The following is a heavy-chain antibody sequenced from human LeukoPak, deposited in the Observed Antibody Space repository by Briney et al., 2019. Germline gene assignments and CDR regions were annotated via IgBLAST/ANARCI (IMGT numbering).Heavy chain of an antibody. CDR3: AKDRWVAGDTDLDY. J-gene: IGHJ4*02. CDR1: GFTFSSYS. CDR2: ISGSGGST. Sequence: PGGSLRLSCAASGFTFSSYSMSWVRQAPGKGLEWVSAISGSGGSTYYADSVKGRFTISRDNSKNTLYLRMNSLRAEDTAVYYCAKDRWVAGDTDLDYWGQGTLVTVSS. V-gene: IGHV3-23*01. D-gene: IGHD6-19*01.